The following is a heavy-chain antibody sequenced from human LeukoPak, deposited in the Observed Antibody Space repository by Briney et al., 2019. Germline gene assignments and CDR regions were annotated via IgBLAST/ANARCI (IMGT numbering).Heavy chain of an antibody. Sequence: ASVKVSCKASGYTFTGYYMHWVRQAPGQGLEWMGIINPSGGSTSYAQKFQGRVTMTRDMSTSTVYVELSSLRSEDTAVYYCARGRVTAIFDYWGQGTLVTVSS. CDR3: ARGRVTAIFDY. CDR1: GYTFTGYY. J-gene: IGHJ4*02. V-gene: IGHV1-46*01. CDR2: INPSGGST. D-gene: IGHD2-21*02.